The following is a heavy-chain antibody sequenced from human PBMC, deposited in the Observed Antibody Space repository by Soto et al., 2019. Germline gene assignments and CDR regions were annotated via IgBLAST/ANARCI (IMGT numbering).Heavy chain of an antibody. CDR3: SXXXXVGXWXDPNYYHGMDV. D-gene: IGHD3-9*01. Sequence: QVQLVQSGAEVKKPGASVTVSCKTSGYTFSNYGINXVRQAPGQGLEWMGWISGYNGNTNYAQTVQGRVTMTTDTSTGTVYMELRSLKSDDTAIXXXSXXXXVGXWXDPNYYHGMDVWGQGTTVTVSS. V-gene: IGHV1-18*01. J-gene: IGHJ6*02. CDR2: ISGYNGNT. CDR1: GYTFSNYG.